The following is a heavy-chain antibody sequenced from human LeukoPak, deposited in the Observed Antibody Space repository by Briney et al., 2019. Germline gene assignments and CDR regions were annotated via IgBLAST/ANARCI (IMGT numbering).Heavy chain of an antibody. V-gene: IGHV4-34*01. CDR1: GGSISSYY. CDR2: INHSGST. Sequence: SETLSLTCTVSGGSISSYYWSWIRQPPGKGLEWIGEINHSGSTNYNPSLKSRVTISVDTSKNQFSLKLSSVTAADTAVYYCARGRRNPRRWFDPWGQGTLVTVSS. J-gene: IGHJ5*02. D-gene: IGHD1-14*01. CDR3: ARGRRNPRRWFDP.